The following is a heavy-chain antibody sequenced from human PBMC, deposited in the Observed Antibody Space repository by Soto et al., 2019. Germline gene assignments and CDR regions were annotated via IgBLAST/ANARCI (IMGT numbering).Heavy chain of an antibody. V-gene: IGHV3-30*18. D-gene: IGHD3-22*01. Sequence: QVQLVESGGGVVQPGRSLRLSCAASGFTFSSYGMHWVRQAPGKGLEWVAVISYDGSNKYYADSVKGRFTISRDNSKNTLYLQMNSLRAEDTAVYYCAKGSGGYYYDSSGSNFDYWGQGTLVTVSS. CDR3: AKGSGGYYYDSSGSNFDY. J-gene: IGHJ4*02. CDR2: ISYDGSNK. CDR1: GFTFSSYG.